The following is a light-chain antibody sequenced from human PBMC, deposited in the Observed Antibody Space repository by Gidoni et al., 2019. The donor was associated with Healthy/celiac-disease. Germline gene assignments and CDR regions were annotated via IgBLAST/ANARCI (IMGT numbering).Light chain of an antibody. CDR3: QQYGSSPPIT. V-gene: IGKV3-20*01. CDR1: QSVSSSY. CDR2: GAS. Sequence: ELVLTPSPGPLSLSPGERATLSCRASQSVSSSYLAWYQQKPGQAPRLLIYGASSRATGIPDRFSGSGSGTDFTLTISRLDPEDFAVYYCQQYGSSPPITFGQGTRLEIK. J-gene: IGKJ5*01.